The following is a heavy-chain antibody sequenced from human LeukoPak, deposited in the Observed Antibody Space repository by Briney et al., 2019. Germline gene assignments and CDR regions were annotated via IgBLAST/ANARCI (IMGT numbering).Heavy chain of an antibody. CDR2: ISGSGGST. J-gene: IGHJ5*02. V-gene: IGHV3-23*01. CDR1: GFTFSSYA. Sequence: PGGSLRPSCAASGFTFSSYAMGWVRQAPGKGLDWVSAISGSGGSTYYADSVKGRFTISRDNSKNTLYLQMNSLRAEDTAVYYCAKDRYSSSWYNWFDPWGQGTLVTVSS. D-gene: IGHD6-13*01. CDR3: AKDRYSSSWYNWFDP.